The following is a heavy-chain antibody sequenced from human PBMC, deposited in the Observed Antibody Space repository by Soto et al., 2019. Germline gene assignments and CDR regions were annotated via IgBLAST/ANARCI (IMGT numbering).Heavy chain of an antibody. D-gene: IGHD5-18*01. Sequence: GGSLRLSCAASGFTFSDYYMTWIRQAPGKGLEWVSYISTSGSAIYYADSVTGRFTISRDNAKNSLYLQMNSLSTEDTAVYYCAREDTRLHYGMDVWGQGTTVTVSS. J-gene: IGHJ6*02. CDR3: AREDTRLHYGMDV. CDR1: GFTFSDYY. CDR2: ISTSGSAI. V-gene: IGHV3-11*01.